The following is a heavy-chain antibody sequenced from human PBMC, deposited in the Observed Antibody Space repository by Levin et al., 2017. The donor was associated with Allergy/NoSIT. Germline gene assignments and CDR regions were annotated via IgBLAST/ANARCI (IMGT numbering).Heavy chain of an antibody. CDR1: GFTFGDYS. CDR2: ITSKSFGGTS. CDR3: ARSSGLFNDQ. J-gene: IGHJ4*02. Sequence: GGSLRLSCTTSGFTFGDYSMGWFRQAPGKGLEWVAFITSKSFGGTSEYAASVKGRHTISRDDSKNIAYLQMNSLKTEDTAVYYCARSSGLFNDQWRQGPLVTVSS. V-gene: IGHV3-49*03. D-gene: IGHD3-10*01.